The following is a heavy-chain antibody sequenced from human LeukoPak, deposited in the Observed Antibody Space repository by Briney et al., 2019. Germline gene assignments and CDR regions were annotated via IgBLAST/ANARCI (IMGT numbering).Heavy chain of an antibody. J-gene: IGHJ4*02. V-gene: IGHV4-59*08. CDR1: GGSMSPYH. CDR2: IYYSGST. D-gene: IGHD2-2*02. CDR3: ARRGAHTLYY. Sequence: PSETLSLTCTVSGGSMSPYHWGWIRQPPGKGLEWTGYIYYSGSTNYNPSLNSRVTISVDTSKNQFSLRLSSVTAADTAIYYCARRGAHTLYYWGQGTLVTVSS.